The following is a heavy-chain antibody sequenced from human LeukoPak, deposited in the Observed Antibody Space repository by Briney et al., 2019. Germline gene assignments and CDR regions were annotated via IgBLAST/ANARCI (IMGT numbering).Heavy chain of an antibody. D-gene: IGHD6-13*01. V-gene: IGHV3-23*01. CDR2: ISDSGGSR. CDR3: AKGPKKQMVGSRGYYFDF. CDR1: GFTFSSYA. Sequence: QPGGPLRLSCAASGFTFSSYAMVWVRQAPGKGLEWVSGISDSGGSRHYADSVKGRFTISRDNSKNTLYLQVNSLRAEDTAVYFCAKGPKKQMVGSRGYYFDFWGQGTLVTVSS. J-gene: IGHJ4*02.